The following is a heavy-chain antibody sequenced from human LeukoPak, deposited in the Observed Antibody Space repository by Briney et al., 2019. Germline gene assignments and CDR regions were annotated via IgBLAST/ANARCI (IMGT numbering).Heavy chain of an antibody. J-gene: IGHJ6*02. Sequence: SETLSLTCTVSGGSISSSSYYWGWIRQPPGKGLEWIGSIYYSGSTYYNPSLKSRVTISVDTSKNQFSLKLSSVTAADTAVYFCAREIAVAGTGFWDYYYYYGMDVWGQGTTVTVSS. CDR1: GGSISSSSYY. CDR2: IYYSGST. D-gene: IGHD6-19*01. V-gene: IGHV4-39*07. CDR3: AREIAVAGTGFWDYYYYYGMDV.